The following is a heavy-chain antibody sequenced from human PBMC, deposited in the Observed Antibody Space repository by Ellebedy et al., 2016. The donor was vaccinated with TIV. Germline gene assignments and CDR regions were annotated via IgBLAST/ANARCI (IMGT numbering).Heavy chain of an antibody. V-gene: IGHV3-23*01. J-gene: IGHJ4*02. Sequence: GESLKISXAASGFTFSSYAMSWVRQAPGKGLEWVSGISGSGGSIHYADSVKGRFTISRDNSKNTLYLQMNSLRAEDTAVYYCARWNLPFDYWGQGTLVTVSS. D-gene: IGHD1-1*01. CDR1: GFTFSSYA. CDR3: ARWNLPFDY. CDR2: ISGSGGSI.